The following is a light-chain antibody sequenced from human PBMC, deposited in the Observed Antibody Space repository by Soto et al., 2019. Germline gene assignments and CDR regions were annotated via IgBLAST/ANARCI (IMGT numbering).Light chain of an antibody. CDR3: ASWDGSLNAYV. V-gene: IGLV1-44*01. CDR2: SNS. Sequence: QSALTQPPSASGTPGQRVTISCSGSSSNIGSNIVHWYQQLPGTAPKLLIYSNSQRPSGVPDRISGSKSGTSASLAIRGIQSGDEGDYYCASWDGSLNAYVFGTGTKATVL. CDR1: SSNIGSNI. J-gene: IGLJ1*01.